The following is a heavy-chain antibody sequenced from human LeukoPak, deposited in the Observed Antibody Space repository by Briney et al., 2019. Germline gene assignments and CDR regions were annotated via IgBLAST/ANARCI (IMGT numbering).Heavy chain of an antibody. Sequence: SETLSLTCTVSGGSITSSSYYWGWIRQPPGKGLEWIGSIHHSGNTYYNPSLKSRVTISIDTSKNQFSLKLSSVTAADTAVYYCARGWPTTWVDYWGQGTLVTVSS. CDR1: GGSITSSSYY. V-gene: IGHV4-39*07. CDR3: ARGWPTTWVDY. CDR2: IHHSGNT. D-gene: IGHD2/OR15-2a*01. J-gene: IGHJ4*02.